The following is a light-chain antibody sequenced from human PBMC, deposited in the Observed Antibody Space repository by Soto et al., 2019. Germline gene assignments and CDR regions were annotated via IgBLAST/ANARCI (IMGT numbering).Light chain of an antibody. CDR2: AAS. J-gene: IGKJ5*01. CDR3: QQSYSTPIT. CDR1: QSISFY. V-gene: IGKV1-39*01. Sequence: DIQITQSPSSLSSSVSGRFTITCGASQSISFYVNWYQQKPGNAPKVRIYAASNLQTGVPSRFSGSGSGTDFTLTINSLQPEDFATDACQQSYSTPITFGQGTRLEIK.